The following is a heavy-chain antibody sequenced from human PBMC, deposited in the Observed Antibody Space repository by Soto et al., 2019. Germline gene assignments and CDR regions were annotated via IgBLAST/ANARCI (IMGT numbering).Heavy chain of an antibody. CDR2: ISSSGSTI. J-gene: IGHJ6*02. D-gene: IGHD1-26*01. CDR1: GFTFSDYY. Sequence: GGSLRLSCAASGFTFSDYYMSWIRQAPGKGLEWVSYISSSGSTIDYADSVKGRFTISRDNAKNSLCLQRNSLRAEDTAVYYCARAGDSGSYYYYGMDGWGQGTTVTVS. CDR3: ARAGDSGSYYYYGMDG. V-gene: IGHV3-11*01.